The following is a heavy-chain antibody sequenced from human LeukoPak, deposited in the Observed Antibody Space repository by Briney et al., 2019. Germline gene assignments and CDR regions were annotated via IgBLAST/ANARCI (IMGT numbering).Heavy chain of an antibody. D-gene: IGHD2-8*01. CDR2: IQYEGSNK. CDR3: AKDHCTNGVCYTDY. CDR1: GFTFSTYG. Sequence: GGSLRLSCAASGFTFSTYGMHWARQAPGKGLEWVAFIQYEGSNKYHADSVKGRFTISRDNSKNTLYLQMNSLRGEDTAIYYCAKDHCTNGVCYTDYWGQGTLVTVSS. J-gene: IGHJ4*02. V-gene: IGHV3-30*02.